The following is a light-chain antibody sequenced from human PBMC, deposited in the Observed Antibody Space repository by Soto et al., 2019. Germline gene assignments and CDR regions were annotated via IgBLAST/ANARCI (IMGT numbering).Light chain of an antibody. CDR3: QQRSNWPVT. V-gene: IGKV3D-20*02. J-gene: IGKJ5*01. CDR2: GAS. Sequence: PGERVTLSCRASQSVISSYLTWYQQKPGQAPRLLIYGASTRATGIPARFSGSGSGTDFTLTISSLEPEDFAVYYCQQRSNWPVTFGQGTRLEI. CDR1: QSVISSY.